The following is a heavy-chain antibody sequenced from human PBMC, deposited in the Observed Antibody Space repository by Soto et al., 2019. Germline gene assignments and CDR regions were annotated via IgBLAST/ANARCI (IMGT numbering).Heavy chain of an antibody. V-gene: IGHV5-10-1*03. Sequence: EVHLEQSGAEVRKPGESLRISCKASGYIFSSYWINWVCQMPGKGLEWMGKISPSDSYTNYSPAFQGHVTISADKSINTAYLQWEKLTASDTAMYYCTTVAGRGPWDYWGQGTLVTVSS. J-gene: IGHJ4*02. CDR3: TTVAGRGPWDY. D-gene: IGHD6-19*01. CDR2: ISPSDSYT. CDR1: GYIFSSYW.